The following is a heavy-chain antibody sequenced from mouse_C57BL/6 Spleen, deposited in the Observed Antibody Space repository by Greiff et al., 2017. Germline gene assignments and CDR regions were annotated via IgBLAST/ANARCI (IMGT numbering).Heavy chain of an antibody. CDR2: IRSKSNNYAT. CDR1: GFSFNTYA. CDR3: VRRYDYEYYCDY. D-gene: IGHD2-4*01. J-gene: IGHJ2*01. Sequence: EVMLVESGGGLVQPKGSLKLSCAASGFSFNTYAMNWVRQAPGKGLEWVARIRSKSNNYATYYADSVKDRFTISRDDSESMLYLQMNNLKTEDTAMYYCVRRYDYEYYCDYWGQGTTLTVSS. V-gene: IGHV10-1*01.